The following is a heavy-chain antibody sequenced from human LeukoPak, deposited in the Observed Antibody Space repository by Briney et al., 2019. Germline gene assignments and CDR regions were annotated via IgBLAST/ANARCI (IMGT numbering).Heavy chain of an antibody. V-gene: IGHV4-4*07. Sequence: PSETLSLTCTVSGGSICSYYWSWIRQPAGKGLEWIGRLYTSGSTNHNPSLKSRVTMSVDTSKNQFSLELSSVTAADTAVYYCARDRGSSWAPYYYYYMDVWGKGTTVTVSS. CDR3: ARDRGSSWAPYYYYYMDV. J-gene: IGHJ6*03. D-gene: IGHD6-13*01. CDR2: LYTSGST. CDR1: GGSICSYY.